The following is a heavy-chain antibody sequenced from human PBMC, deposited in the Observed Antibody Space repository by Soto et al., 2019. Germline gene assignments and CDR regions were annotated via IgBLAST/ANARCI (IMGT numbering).Heavy chain of an antibody. Sequence: ASVKVSCKASGYTFTSYDINWVRQATGQGLEWMGWMNPNSGNTGYAQKFQGRVTMTRNTSISTAYMELSSLRSEDTAVYYCARGRNYDFWSGYYISYYYYMDVWGQGTTVTVSS. CDR3: ARGRNYDFWSGYYISYYYYMDV. CDR2: MNPNSGNT. D-gene: IGHD3-3*01. CDR1: GYTFTSYD. V-gene: IGHV1-8*01. J-gene: IGHJ6*03.